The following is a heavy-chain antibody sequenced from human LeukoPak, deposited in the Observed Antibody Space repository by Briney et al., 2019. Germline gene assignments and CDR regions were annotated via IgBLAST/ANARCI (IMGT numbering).Heavy chain of an antibody. CDR1: GGSISGYY. V-gene: IGHV4-59*08. D-gene: IGHD3-16*01. J-gene: IGHJ6*03. CDR2: IYYSGST. Sequence: PSETLSLTCTVSGGSISGYYWSWIRQPPGKGLEWIGYIYYSGSTNYNPSLKSRVTISVDTSKNQFSLKLSSVTAADTAVYYCAGGGYYYYYYMDVWGKGTTVTVSS. CDR3: AGGGYYYYYYMDV.